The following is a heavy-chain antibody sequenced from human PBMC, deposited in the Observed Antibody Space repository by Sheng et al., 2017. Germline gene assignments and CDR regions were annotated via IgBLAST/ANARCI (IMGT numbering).Heavy chain of an antibody. Sequence: QVQPQQWGAGLLKPSETLSLTCAVYGGSYSGYYCSWIRQSPGKGLEWIGEINHSGSTNYNPSLKSRVTISVDRSKNQFSLKLTSVTAADTAVYYCTYCGGDFYSGDHWGPGTLVTVSS. D-gene: IGHD2-21*02. V-gene: IGHV4-34*01. CDR3: TYCGGDFYSGDH. J-gene: IGHJ4*02. CDR2: INHSGST. CDR1: GGSYSGYY.